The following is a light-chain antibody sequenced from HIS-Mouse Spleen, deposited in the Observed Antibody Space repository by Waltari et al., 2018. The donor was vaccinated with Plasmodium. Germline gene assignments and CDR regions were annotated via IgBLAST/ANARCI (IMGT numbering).Light chain of an antibody. Sequence: QSALTQPPSASGSPGQSVTISCTGTSSDGGGYKYFSWYQQHPGKTPKLMIYEVSKRPSGVPDRFSGSKSGNTASLTVSGLQAEDEADYYCSSYAGSNNLVFGGGTKLTVL. CDR2: EVS. CDR1: SSDGGGYKY. CDR3: SSYAGSNNLV. J-gene: IGLJ2*01. V-gene: IGLV2-8*01.